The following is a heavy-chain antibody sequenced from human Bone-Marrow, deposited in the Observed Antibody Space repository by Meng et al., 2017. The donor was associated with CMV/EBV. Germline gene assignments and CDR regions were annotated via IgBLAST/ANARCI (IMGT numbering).Heavy chain of an antibody. Sequence: DSISTTRFYWGWIRQPPGKGLEWIGSLYYTGYTYYNPSLESRVTILVDTSKNQFSLKLSSVTAADTAVYYCARGVTSVITTWYFDYWGQGALVTVSS. D-gene: IGHD4-23*01. CDR3: ARGVTSVITTWYFDY. V-gene: IGHV4-39*07. CDR2: LYYTGYT. CDR1: DSISTTRFY. J-gene: IGHJ4*02.